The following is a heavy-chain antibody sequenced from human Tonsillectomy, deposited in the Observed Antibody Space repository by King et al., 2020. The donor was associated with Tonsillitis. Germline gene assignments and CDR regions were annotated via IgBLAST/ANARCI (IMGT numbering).Heavy chain of an antibody. Sequence: DVQLVESGGGLVQPGGSLRLSCAASGLTFGNYAMHWVRQAPGEGLEWVSGISGSGSRTYYADSVKGRFTISRDNSRNTLYLRVNSLRAEDTALYYCAKAPNLGYEYFYMDVWGKGTTVTVSS. CDR1: GLTFGNYA. D-gene: IGHD3-3*02. CDR3: AKAPNLGYEYFYMDV. V-gene: IGHV3-23*04. CDR2: ISGSGSRT. J-gene: IGHJ6*03.